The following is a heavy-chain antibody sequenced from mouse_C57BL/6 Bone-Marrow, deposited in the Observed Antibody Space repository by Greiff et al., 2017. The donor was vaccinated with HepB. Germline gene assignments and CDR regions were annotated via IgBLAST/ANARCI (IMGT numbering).Heavy chain of an antibody. CDR2: ISYDGSN. CDR3: ARSYYYGSSFAY. J-gene: IGHJ3*01. Sequence: EVKLMESGPGLVKPSQSLSLTCSVTGYSITSGYYWNWIRQFPGNKLEWMGYISYDGSNNYNPPLKNRISITRDTSKNQFFLKLKSVTTEDTATYYCARSYYYGSSFAYWGQGTLVTVSA. V-gene: IGHV3-6*01. D-gene: IGHD1-1*01. CDR1: GYSITSGYY.